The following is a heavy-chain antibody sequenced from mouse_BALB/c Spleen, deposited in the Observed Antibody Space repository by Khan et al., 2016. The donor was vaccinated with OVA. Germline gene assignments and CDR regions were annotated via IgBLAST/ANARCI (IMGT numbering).Heavy chain of an antibody. CDR1: GYTFTSYW. J-gene: IGHJ3*01. CDR2: INPSTDYT. V-gene: IGHV1-7*01. CDR3: TNHSCSSGWFTY. Sequence: QVQLKQSGAELAKPGASVKMSCKASGYTFTSYWMHWVKQRPGQGLEWIGYINPSTDYTEYNQKFKDKATLTADKSSSTAYMQLTSLTSEDSAVYYCTNHSCSSGWFTYWGQGTLVTVSA. D-gene: IGHD1-3*01.